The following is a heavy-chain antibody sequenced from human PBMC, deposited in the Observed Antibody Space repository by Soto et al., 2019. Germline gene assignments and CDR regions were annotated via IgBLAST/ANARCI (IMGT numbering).Heavy chain of an antibody. J-gene: IGHJ4*02. CDR3: APWFGAFDY. V-gene: IGHV3-30*03. D-gene: IGHD3-10*01. CDR1: GFTFSSYG. Sequence: QVQLVESGGGVVQPGRSLRLSCAASGFTFSSYGMHWVRQAPGKGLEWVAVISYDGSNKYYADSVKGRFTISRDNSKNTLYLQMNSLRAEDTAVYYCAPWFGAFDYGGQGTLSPSPQ. CDR2: ISYDGSNK.